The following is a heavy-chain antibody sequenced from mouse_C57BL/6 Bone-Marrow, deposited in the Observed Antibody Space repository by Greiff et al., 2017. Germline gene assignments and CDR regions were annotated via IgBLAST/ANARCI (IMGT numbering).Heavy chain of an antibody. CDR2: IDPENGDT. V-gene: IGHV14-4*01. CDR1: GFNIKDDY. CDR3: TYFTTVAFLYYFDY. D-gene: IGHD1-1*01. J-gene: IGHJ2*01. Sequence: VQLQQSGAELVRPGASVKLSCTASGFNIKDDYMHWVKQRPEQGLEWIGWIDPENGDTEYASKFQGKATITADTSSNTAYLQLSSLTSEETAVYYCTYFTTVAFLYYFDYWCRGTTLTVSS.